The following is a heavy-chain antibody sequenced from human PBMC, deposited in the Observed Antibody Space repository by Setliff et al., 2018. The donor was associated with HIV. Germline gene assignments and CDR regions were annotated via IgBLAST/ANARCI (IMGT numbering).Heavy chain of an antibody. D-gene: IGHD5-18*01. Sequence: ASVKVSCKASGYTFTSYDINWVRQATGQGPEWMGWMNPNSGNTGYAQKFQGRVTMTRNTSISTAYMELSSLRSEDTAVYYCARGLESGYSPWLGWYFDLWGRGTLVTVSS. J-gene: IGHJ2*01. CDR2: MNPNSGNT. V-gene: IGHV1-8*02. CDR3: ARGLESGYSPWLGWYFDL. CDR1: GYTFTSYD.